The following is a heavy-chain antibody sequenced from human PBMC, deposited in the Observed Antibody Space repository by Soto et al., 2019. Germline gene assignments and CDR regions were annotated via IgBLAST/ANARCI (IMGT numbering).Heavy chain of an antibody. V-gene: IGHV3-23*01. CDR2: ISGRTGST. D-gene: IGHD1-1*01. CDR1: VFTFSSYA. CDR3: GVQYDY. Sequence: GSLRLSCASSVFTFSSYAMSWVRQAPGKGLEWVSAISGRTGSTSYADSVKGRFTISRDNSRNTLYLQMNSLRAEDTAVYYCGVQYDYWGQGTLVTVSS. J-gene: IGHJ4*02.